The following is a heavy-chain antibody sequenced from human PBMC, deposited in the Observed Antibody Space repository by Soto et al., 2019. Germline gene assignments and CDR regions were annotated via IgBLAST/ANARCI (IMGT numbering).Heavy chain of an antibody. V-gene: IGHV1-18*01. D-gene: IGHD3-10*01. Sequence: ASVKVSCKASGYTFTSYGISWVRQAPGQGLEWMGWISAYNGNTNYAQKLQGRVTMTTDTSTRQAYMELRSLRSDDTAVYYCARSNHYGSGRYPLDYWGQGTLVTVSS. CDR2: ISAYNGNT. CDR1: GYTFTSYG. J-gene: IGHJ4*02. CDR3: ARSNHYGSGRYPLDY.